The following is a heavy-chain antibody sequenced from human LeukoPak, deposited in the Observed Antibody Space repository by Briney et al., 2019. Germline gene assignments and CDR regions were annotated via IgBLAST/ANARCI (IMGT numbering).Heavy chain of an antibody. D-gene: IGHD3-22*01. CDR3: ARSSGSYRPMGY. J-gene: IGHJ4*02. CDR1: GFXFSSYE. Sequence: PGGSLRLSCAASGFXFSSYEINWVRQAPGKGLQWSSHIDSTDTIHYADSVKGRFTISRDNAKNSLYLQMNSLRAEDTAVYYCARSSGSYRPMGYWGQGTLVTVSS. CDR2: IDSTDTI. V-gene: IGHV3-48*03.